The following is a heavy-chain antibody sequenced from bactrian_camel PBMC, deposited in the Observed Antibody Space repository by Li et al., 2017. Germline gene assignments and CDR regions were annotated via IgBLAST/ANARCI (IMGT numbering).Heavy chain of an antibody. CDR1: GYRYASYC. Sequence: QLVESGGGAVQAGGSLRLSCAASGYRYASYCMGWFRQAPGKEREGVASINFDLNPGADYAESVKGRFTISEDKAENTLYLQMNSVKPEDTGMYYCAATGQDWCYNQRPPAEYHYWGQGTQVTVS. V-gene: IGHV3S28*01. CDR2: INFDLNPGA. CDR3: AATGQDWCYNQRPPAEYHY. J-gene: IGHJ4*01. D-gene: IGHD1*01.